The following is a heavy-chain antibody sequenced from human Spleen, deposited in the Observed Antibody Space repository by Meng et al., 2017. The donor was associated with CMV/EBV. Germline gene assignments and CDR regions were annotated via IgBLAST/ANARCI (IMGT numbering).Heavy chain of an antibody. CDR3: ASATPYYYYYGMDV. V-gene: IGHV3-48*04. J-gene: IGHJ6*02. CDR1: GFTFSSYS. Sequence: GEFLKISCAASGFTFSSYSMNWVRQAPGKGLEWVSYISSSSSTIYYADSVKGRFTISRDNAKNSLYLQMDSLRAEDTAVYYCASATPYYYYYGMDVWGQGTTVTVSS. CDR2: ISSSSSTI.